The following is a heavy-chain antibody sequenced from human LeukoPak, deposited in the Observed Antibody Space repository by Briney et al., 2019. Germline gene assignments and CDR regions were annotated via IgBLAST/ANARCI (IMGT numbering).Heavy chain of an antibody. D-gene: IGHD3-22*01. CDR2: ISAYNGNT. V-gene: IGHV1-18*01. J-gene: IGHJ4*02. CDR3: ARKGLQGPRSYYYDSSGYYYGY. Sequence: ASVKVSCKASGYTFTNYAFTWVRQAPGQGLEWTGWISAYNGNTNYAQNLQGRVTMTTDTSTSTAYMELRSLRSDDTAVYYCARKGLQGPRSYYYDSSGYYYGYWGQGTLVTVSS. CDR1: GYTFTNYA.